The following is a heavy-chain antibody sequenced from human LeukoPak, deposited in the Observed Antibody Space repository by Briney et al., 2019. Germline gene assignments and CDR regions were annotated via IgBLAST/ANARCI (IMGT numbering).Heavy chain of an antibody. V-gene: IGHV4-59*05. Sequence: GTLRLSCAASGFTFSSNYMSWVRQAPGKGLEWIGSIYYSGSTYYNPSLKSRVTISVDTSKNQFSLKLSSVTAADTAVYYCASSGRRGFDYWGQGTLVTVSS. CDR1: GFTFSSNY. CDR3: ASSGRRGFDY. J-gene: IGHJ4*02. D-gene: IGHD3-10*01. CDR2: IYYSGST.